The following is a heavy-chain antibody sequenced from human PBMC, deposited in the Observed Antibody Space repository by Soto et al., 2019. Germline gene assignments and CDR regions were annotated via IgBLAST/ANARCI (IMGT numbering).Heavy chain of an antibody. V-gene: IGHV3-9*01. CDR1: GFTFDDYA. J-gene: IGHJ1*01. D-gene: IGHD1-26*01. Sequence: EVQLVESGGGLVQPGRSLRLSCAASGFTFDDYAMHWVRQVPGKGLEWVSGINWNSGSIGYGDSVKGRFAISRDNAKNALRLQMSSVSAEGTAFYYCVREGRINGYSGQVGHWGEGTVVTVSS. CDR3: VREGRINGYSGQVGH. CDR2: INWNSGSI.